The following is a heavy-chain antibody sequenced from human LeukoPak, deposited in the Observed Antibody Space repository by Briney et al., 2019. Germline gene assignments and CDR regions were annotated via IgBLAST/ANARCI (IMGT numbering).Heavy chain of an antibody. J-gene: IGHJ4*02. V-gene: IGHV3-15*01. CDR2: IKSKTDGGTT. Sequence: GGSLRLSCAASGFTFSNAWMSWVRQAPGKGLEWVGRIKSKTDGGTTDYAAPVKGRFTISRDDSKNTLYLQMNSLKTEATAVYYGATATFRYFDWLLESADYWGQGTLVTVSS. CDR1: GFTFSNAW. CDR3: ATATFRYFDWLLESADY. D-gene: IGHD3-9*01.